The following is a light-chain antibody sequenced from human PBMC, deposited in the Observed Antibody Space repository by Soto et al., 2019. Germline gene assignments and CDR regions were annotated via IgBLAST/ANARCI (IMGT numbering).Light chain of an antibody. Sequence: AIQMTQSPSSLSASVGDRVTITCRASQDISDDVGWYQQTPGKAPKLLISGASRLESGVPSRFSSSGSGAAFTLTLTSLRPEDSATYYCLQNHNCPRTFGQGTKVEI. J-gene: IGKJ1*01. CDR3: LQNHNCPRT. CDR1: QDISDD. V-gene: IGKV1-6*01. CDR2: GAS.